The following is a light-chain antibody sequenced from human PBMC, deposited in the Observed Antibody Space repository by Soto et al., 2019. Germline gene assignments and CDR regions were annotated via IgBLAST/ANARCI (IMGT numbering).Light chain of an antibody. V-gene: IGKV1-5*01. Sequence: DIQLTQSPPTLSASVGDRVTITCRASQSIRYYLAWYQQLPGKAPKLLIYGASSLQSGVPSRFSGSGFGTEFSLTISSLQPDDFATYFCQHHNSYSQTFGQGTKV. CDR3: QHHNSYSQT. CDR1: QSIRYY. CDR2: GAS. J-gene: IGKJ1*01.